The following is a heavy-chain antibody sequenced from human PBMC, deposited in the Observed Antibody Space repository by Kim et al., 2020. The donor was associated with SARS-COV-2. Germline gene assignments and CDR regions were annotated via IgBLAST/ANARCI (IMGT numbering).Heavy chain of an antibody. CDR1: GFTFSSYG. V-gene: IGHV3-30*18. CDR2: ISYDGRNK. CDR3: AKAMTVVTPTFDY. J-gene: IGHJ4*02. D-gene: IGHD2-21*02. Sequence: PGGSLRLSCAASGFTFSSYGMHWVRQAPGKGLEWMAAISYDGRNKYYVDPAKGRFAISRDNSKNTLFLQMNSLGAEDTAVYYCAKAMTVVTPTFDYWGQGTLVTVSS.